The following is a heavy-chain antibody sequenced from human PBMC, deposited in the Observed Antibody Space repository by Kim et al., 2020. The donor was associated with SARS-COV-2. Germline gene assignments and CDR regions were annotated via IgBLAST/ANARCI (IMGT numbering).Heavy chain of an antibody. CDR3: ASDAKLGTTSYFDY. D-gene: IGHD1-26*01. Sequence: AQKCQGRVTLTRDTSTSTVYMILSSLRSDDTAVYYCASDAKLGTTSYFDYWGQGTLVTVSS. V-gene: IGHV1-46*01. J-gene: IGHJ4*02.